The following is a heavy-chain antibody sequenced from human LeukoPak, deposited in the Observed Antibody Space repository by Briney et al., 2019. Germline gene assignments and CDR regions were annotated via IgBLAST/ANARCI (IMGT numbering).Heavy chain of an antibody. CDR2: ISWNSGSI. CDR3: AKDFVRGYGDYDAAFDY. Sequence: GGSLRLSCAASGFTFDDYAMHWVRQAPGKGLEWVSGISWNSGSIGYADSVKGRFTISRDNAKNSLYLQMNSLRAEDTALYYCAKDFVRGYGDYDAAFDYWGQGTLVTVSS. D-gene: IGHD4-17*01. V-gene: IGHV3-9*01. CDR1: GFTFDDYA. J-gene: IGHJ4*02.